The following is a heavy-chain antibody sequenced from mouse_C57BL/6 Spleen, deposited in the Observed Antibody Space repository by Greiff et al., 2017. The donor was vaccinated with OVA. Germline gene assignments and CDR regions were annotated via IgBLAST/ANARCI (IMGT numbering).Heavy chain of an antibody. D-gene: IGHD2-4*01. CDR1: GYTFTNYW. V-gene: IGHV1-63*01. CDR3: ARRPYDYDEGYYFDY. CDR2: IYPGGGYT. J-gene: IGHJ2*01. Sequence: VKLMESGAELVRPGTSVKMSCKASGYTFTNYWIGWAKQRPGHGLEWIGDIYPGGGYTNYNEKFKGKATLTADKSSSTAYMQFSSLTSEDSAIYYCARRPYDYDEGYYFDYWGQGTTLTVSS.